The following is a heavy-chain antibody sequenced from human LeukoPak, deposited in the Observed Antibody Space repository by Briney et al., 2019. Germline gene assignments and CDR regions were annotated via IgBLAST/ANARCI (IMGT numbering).Heavy chain of an antibody. Sequence: SGTLSLTCAVSGGSISSSNWWSWVRQPPGKGLEWIGEIYHSGSTNYNPSLKSRVTISVDTSKNQFSLKLGSVTAADTAVYYCARVNYYYYMDVWGKGTTVTVSS. CDR3: ARVNYYYYMDV. CDR2: IYHSGST. V-gene: IGHV4-4*02. J-gene: IGHJ6*03. CDR1: GGSISSSNW.